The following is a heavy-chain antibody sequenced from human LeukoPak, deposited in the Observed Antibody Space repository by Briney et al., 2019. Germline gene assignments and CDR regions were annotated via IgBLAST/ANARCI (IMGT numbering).Heavy chain of an antibody. CDR3: AKLVAAAPTTGYFDY. V-gene: IGHV3-23*01. J-gene: IGHJ4*02. CDR2: ISGSGGST. D-gene: IGHD6-13*01. Sequence: GGSLRLSCAASGFTFSSYAMSWVRQAPGKGLEWVSAISGSGGSTYYADSVKGRFTISRDNSKNTLYLQMNSLRAEDTAVYYCAKLVAAAPTTGYFDYWGQGTLVTVSS. CDR1: GFTFSSYA.